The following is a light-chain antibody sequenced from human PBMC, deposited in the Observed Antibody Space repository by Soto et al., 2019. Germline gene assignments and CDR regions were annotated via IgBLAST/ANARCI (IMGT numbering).Light chain of an antibody. CDR3: QESDRIWT. CDR2: DAS. V-gene: IGKV1-5*01. J-gene: IGKJ1*01. Sequence: DIQMTHSPSTLSASVGDRVTITCRASQSISSWLAWYQQRPGKAPKLVISDASYLDRGGPSRFSGSGSETELTLTISSLQPDDIATYYCQESDRIWTFGQGTKVEI. CDR1: QSISSW.